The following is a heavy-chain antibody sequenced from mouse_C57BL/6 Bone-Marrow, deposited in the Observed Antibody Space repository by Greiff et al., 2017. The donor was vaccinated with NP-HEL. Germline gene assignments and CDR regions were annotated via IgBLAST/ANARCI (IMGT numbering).Heavy chain of an antibody. J-gene: IGHJ3*01. D-gene: IGHD2-4*01. V-gene: IGHV14-4*01. CDR2: IDPENGDT. Sequence: VQLQQSGAELVRPGASVKLSCTASGFNIKDDYMHWVKQRPEQGLEWIGWIDPENGDTEYASKFQGKATITADTSSNTADLQLSSLTSEDTAVYYCTFYDYVWFAYWGQGKLVTVTA. CDR1: GFNIKDDY. CDR3: TFYDYVWFAY.